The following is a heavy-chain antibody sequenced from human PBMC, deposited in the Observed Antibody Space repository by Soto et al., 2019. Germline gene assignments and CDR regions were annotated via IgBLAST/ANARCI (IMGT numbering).Heavy chain of an antibody. J-gene: IGHJ4*01. CDR2: ISGSGAGT. CDR3: VKDWYTNGRGYFAY. D-gene: IGHD6-19*01. CDR1: GFTFTNFA. V-gene: IGHV3-23*01. Sequence: GVSLRLSCAASGFTFTNFAMSWVRQAPGKGLEWVSAISGSGAGTYFADSVKGRFTISRDNSKNTLYLQMNSLRAEDTAVYYCVKDWYTNGRGYFAYWAQGTLVTVSS.